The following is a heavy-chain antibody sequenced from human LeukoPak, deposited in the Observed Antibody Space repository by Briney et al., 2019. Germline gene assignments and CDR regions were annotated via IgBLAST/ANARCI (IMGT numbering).Heavy chain of an antibody. D-gene: IGHD1-1*01. V-gene: IGHV1-18*04. CDR1: GYTFTSYG. Sequence: ASVKVSCEASGYTFTSYGISWVRQAPGQGLEWMGWISAYNGNTNYAQKFQGRVTMTTDTSTSTAYMELRSLRSDDTAVYYCARDRTTGTTSPSDIDIWGQGTMVTVSS. J-gene: IGHJ3*02. CDR3: ARDRTTGTTSPSDIDI. CDR2: ISAYNGNT.